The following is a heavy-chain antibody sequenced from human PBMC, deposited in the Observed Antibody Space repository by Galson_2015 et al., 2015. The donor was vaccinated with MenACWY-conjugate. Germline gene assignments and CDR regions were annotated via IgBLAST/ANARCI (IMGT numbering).Heavy chain of an antibody. Sequence: SLRLSCAVSGFDVVSNYMTWVRQPPGRGLECVSVIYSDRTTYYADSVKGRFTISRDMSKNMVFLQMSTLRAEDTAVYYCARDLRSTTVRGVRTRQTIHHYYGMDVWGQGTTVTVSS. CDR2: IYSDRTT. CDR3: ARDLRSTTVRGVRTRQTIHHYYGMDV. V-gene: IGHV3-53*01. J-gene: IGHJ6*02. D-gene: IGHD3-10*01. CDR1: GFDVVSNY.